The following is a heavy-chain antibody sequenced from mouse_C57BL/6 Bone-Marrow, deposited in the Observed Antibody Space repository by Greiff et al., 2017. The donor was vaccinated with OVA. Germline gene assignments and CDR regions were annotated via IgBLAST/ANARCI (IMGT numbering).Heavy chain of an antibody. D-gene: IGHD3-2*02. Sequence: EVKLVESGGGLVKPGGSLKLSCAASGFTFSSYAMSWVRQTPEKRLEWVATISDGGSYTYYPDNVKGRFTISRDNAKNNLYLQMSHLKSEDTAMYYCARETAQATSFDYWGQGTTLTGSS. CDR3: ARETAQATSFDY. CDR2: ISDGGSYT. CDR1: GFTFSSYA. V-gene: IGHV5-4*01. J-gene: IGHJ2*01.